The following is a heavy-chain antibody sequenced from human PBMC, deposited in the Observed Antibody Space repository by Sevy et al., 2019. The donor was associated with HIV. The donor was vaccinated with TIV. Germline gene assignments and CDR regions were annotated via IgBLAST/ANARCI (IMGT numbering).Heavy chain of an antibody. CDR1: GYTFTDRY. CDR2: INPDTGNT. D-gene: IGHD6-19*01. CDR3: ARVHPPRLSGHDSGWYPFDY. Sequence: GESLKISCQTSGYTFTDRYIHWVRQAPGQGLEWMGYINPDTGNTRYALKFQARVTMTGDTSVSTAYMELRRLTSDDTAVYFCARVHPPRLSGHDSGWYPFDYWGQGTLVTVSS. V-gene: IGHV1-2*02. J-gene: IGHJ4*02.